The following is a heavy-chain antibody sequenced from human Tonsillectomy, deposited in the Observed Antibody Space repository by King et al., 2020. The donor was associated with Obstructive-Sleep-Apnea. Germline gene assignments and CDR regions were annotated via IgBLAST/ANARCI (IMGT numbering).Heavy chain of an antibody. J-gene: IGHJ3*02. CDR1: GFTFSSYA. CDR3: ARDPGLPAMIVVGLDAFDI. D-gene: IGHD3-22*01. V-gene: IGHV3-30*04. Sequence: VQLVESGGGVVQPGRSLRLSCAASGFTFSSYAMHWVRQAPGKGLEWVAVISYDGSNKYYADSVKGRFTISRDNSKNTPYLQMNSLRAEDTAVYYCARDPGLPAMIVVGLDAFDIWGQGTMVTVSS. CDR2: ISYDGSNK.